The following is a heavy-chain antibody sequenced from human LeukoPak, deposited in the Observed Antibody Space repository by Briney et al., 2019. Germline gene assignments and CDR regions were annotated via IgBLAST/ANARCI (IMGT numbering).Heavy chain of an antibody. Sequence: SSETLSLTCTVSGGSISSYYWSWIRQPPGKGLEWIGYIYYSGSTNYNPSLKSRVTISVDTSKNQFSLKLSSVTAADTAVYYCARDFTGGSFDYWGQGTLVTVSS. D-gene: IGHD2-8*02. CDR1: GGSISSYY. CDR2: IYYSGST. V-gene: IGHV4-59*01. CDR3: ARDFTGGSFDY. J-gene: IGHJ4*02.